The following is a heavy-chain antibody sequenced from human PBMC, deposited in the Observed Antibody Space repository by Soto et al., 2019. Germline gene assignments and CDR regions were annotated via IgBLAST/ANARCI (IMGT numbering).Heavy chain of an antibody. CDR3: VRDVHCSTTSCYGNSFDP. CDR1: GFTFSTYW. CDR2: IIRDASHT. D-gene: IGHD2-2*01. J-gene: IGHJ5*02. V-gene: IGHV3-74*01. Sequence: GGSLTVACAAAGFTFSTYWMEWILQVPGECLEWVARIIRDASHTYYAGSVKVPFTISRYTAKKTTDLGSNSLKPKETSLYYCVRDVHCSTTSCYGNSFDPWGERNLVTDCS.